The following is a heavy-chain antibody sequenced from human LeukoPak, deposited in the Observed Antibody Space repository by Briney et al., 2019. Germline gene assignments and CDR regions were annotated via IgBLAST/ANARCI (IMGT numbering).Heavy chain of an antibody. Sequence: GGSLRLSCAASGFTFSSYAMSWVRQAPGKGLEWVSAISGSGGSTYYADSVKGRFTISRDNSKNTLYLQMNGLRAEDTAVYYCAKDEGFYDFWSGYYGHWGQGTLVTVSS. J-gene: IGHJ4*02. V-gene: IGHV3-23*01. CDR3: AKDEGFYDFWSGYYGH. CDR2: ISGSGGST. D-gene: IGHD3-3*01. CDR1: GFTFSSYA.